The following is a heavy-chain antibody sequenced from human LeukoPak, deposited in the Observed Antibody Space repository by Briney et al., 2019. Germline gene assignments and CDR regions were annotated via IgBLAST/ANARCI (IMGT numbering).Heavy chain of an antibody. CDR1: GFTFSSYA. J-gene: IGHJ4*02. V-gene: IGHV3-33*06. CDR3: AKVPDGAVAGDFDY. Sequence: GGSLRLSCAASGFTFSSYAMSWVRQAPGKGLEWVAVIWYDGSNKYYADSVKGRFTISRDNSKNTLYLQMNSLRAEDTAVYYCAKVPDGAVAGDFDYWGQGTLVTVSS. CDR2: IWYDGSNK. D-gene: IGHD6-19*01.